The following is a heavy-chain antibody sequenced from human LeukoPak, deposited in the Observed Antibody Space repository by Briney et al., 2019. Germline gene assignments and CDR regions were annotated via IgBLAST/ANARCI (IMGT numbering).Heavy chain of an antibody. Sequence: SETLSLTCTVSGGSITSYYWSWIRQPPGKGLEWIGYFYYSGSTNYNPSLKSRVTISVDTSKNQFSLKLSSVTAADTAVYYCARSGYYDILTGYWGTNWFDPWGQGTLVTVSS. CDR1: GGSITSYY. CDR3: ARSGYYDILTGYWGTNWFDP. D-gene: IGHD3-9*01. V-gene: IGHV4-59*01. CDR2: FYYSGST. J-gene: IGHJ5*02.